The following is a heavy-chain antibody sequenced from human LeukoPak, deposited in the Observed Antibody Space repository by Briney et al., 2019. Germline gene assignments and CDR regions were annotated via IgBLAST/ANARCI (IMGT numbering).Heavy chain of an antibody. V-gene: IGHV3-74*01. Sequence: PGGSLRLSCVGSGFTFNNYWMLWVRQAPGKGLVWVSRINTDGTTTSYADSVKGRFTFSRDNAKNTLYLQMNSLRAEDTAVYYCTRYLSGGFDSGGQGTLVTVS. CDR1: GFTFNNYW. CDR3: TRYLSGGFDS. J-gene: IGHJ4*02. D-gene: IGHD2-15*01. CDR2: INTDGTTT.